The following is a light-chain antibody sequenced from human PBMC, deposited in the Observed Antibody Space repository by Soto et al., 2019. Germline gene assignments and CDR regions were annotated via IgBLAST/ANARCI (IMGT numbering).Light chain of an antibody. CDR3: QKYNSAPRS. CDR1: PGISNY. V-gene: IGKV1-27*01. J-gene: IGKJ1*01. Sequence: DIQMTQSPSSLSASVGDRVTITCRASPGISNYLAWYQQKPGKVPKLLIYAASTLQSGVPSRFSGRGSGTDFNLTISGLQPEDVATYYCQKYNSAPRSFGQGTKVEIK. CDR2: AAS.